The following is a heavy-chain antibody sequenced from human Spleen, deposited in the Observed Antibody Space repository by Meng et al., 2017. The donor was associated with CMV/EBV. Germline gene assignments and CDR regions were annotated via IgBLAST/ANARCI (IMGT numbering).Heavy chain of an antibody. Sequence: RLSCASSGFTFSSYDMHWVRQAPGKGLEWVAFIRYDGSVKYYADSVRGRFAISRDESKNTLFLQMDSLRADDTAVYYCAKGYWNPEDWGQGTLVTVSS. D-gene: IGHD1-1*01. CDR3: AKGYWNPED. V-gene: IGHV3-30*02. CDR1: GFTFSSYD. J-gene: IGHJ4*02. CDR2: IRYDGSVK.